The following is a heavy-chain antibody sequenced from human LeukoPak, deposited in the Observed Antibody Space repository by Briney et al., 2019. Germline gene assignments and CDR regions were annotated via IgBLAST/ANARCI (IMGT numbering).Heavy chain of an antibody. V-gene: IGHV4-59*11. CDR2: VYYSGST. CDR1: GGSISSHY. J-gene: IGHJ4*02. D-gene: IGHD3/OR15-3a*01. CDR3: ARGRPDFWTNFYTYFLDS. Sequence: SETLSLTCTVSGGSISSHYWSWIRQPPGKGLEWIGYVYYSGSTNYNPSLKSRVAISLDTSKNQFSLKLSSVTAADTAIYYCARGRPDFWTNFYTYFLDSWGQGTLVTVSS.